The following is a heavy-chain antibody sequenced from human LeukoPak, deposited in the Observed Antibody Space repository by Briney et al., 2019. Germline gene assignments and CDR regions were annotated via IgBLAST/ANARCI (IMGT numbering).Heavy chain of an antibody. J-gene: IGHJ6*02. CDR3: ARGLVYYYGMDV. V-gene: IGHV1-8*01. Sequence: ASVKVSCKASGYTFTSYDINWVRQATEHGLEWMGWTNPNSGNTGYAQNFQGRVTMTRNTSISTAYMELSSLRSEDTAVYYCARGLVYYYGMDVWGQGTTVTVSS. D-gene: IGHD2-8*02. CDR1: GYTFTSYD. CDR2: TNPNSGNT.